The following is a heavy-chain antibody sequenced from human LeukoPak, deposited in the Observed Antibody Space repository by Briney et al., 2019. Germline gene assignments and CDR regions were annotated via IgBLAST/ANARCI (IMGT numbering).Heavy chain of an antibody. CDR3: ARVTEKVGAKSPGYFDY. D-gene: IGHD1-26*01. V-gene: IGHV4-59*08. CDR1: GGSISSYY. Sequence: NTSETLSLTCTVSGGSISSYYWSWIRQSPGKGLEWIGYIYYSGSTNYNPSLRSRVTMSVDTSKNQFSLKLSSVTAADTAVYYCARVTEKVGAKSPGYFDYWGQGTLVTVSS. J-gene: IGHJ4*02. CDR2: IYYSGST.